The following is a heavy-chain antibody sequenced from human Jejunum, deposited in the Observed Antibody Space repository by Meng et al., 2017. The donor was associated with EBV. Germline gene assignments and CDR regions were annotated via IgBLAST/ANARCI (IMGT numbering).Heavy chain of an antibody. CDR2: VIPIFATA. CDR1: GGTFSNYA. V-gene: IGHV1-69*06. CDR3: ARSFGGIVADYVDY. D-gene: IGHD3-16*02. Sequence: QVPLVQSGAEVKKPGSSVKVSCKASGGTFSNYAFSWVRQAPGQGLEWMGGVIPIFATANYAQKFQGRVTITADKSTSTAYIELRSLRSDDTAVYYCARSFGGIVADYVDYWGQGTLVTVSS. J-gene: IGHJ4*02.